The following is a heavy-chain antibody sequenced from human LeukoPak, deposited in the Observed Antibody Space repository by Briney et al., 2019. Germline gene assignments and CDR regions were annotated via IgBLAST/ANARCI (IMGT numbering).Heavy chain of an antibody. D-gene: IGHD5-24*01. V-gene: IGHV4-39*01. CDR3: ARVTREMATTGFLDY. CDR1: GGSITSSSYY. J-gene: IGHJ4*02. Sequence: KSSETLSLTCTVSGGSITSSSYYWGWIRQPPGKGLECIGSIYYSGSTYYNPSLKSRVTISVDTSKNQFSLKLSSVTAADTAVYYCARVTREMATTGFLDYWGQVTLVTVSS. CDR2: IYYSGST.